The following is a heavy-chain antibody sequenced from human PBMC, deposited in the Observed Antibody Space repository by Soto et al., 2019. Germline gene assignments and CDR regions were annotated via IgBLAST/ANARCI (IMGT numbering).Heavy chain of an antibody. CDR3: ARGMTARGAFDI. J-gene: IGHJ3*02. CDR2: ISSSGSTI. CDR1: GFTFSSYE. Sequence: GGSLRLSCAASGFTFSSYEMNWVHQAPGKGLEWVSYISSSGSTIYYADSVKGRFTISRDNAKNSLYLQMNSLRAEDTAVYYCARGMTARGAFDIWGQGTMVTVSS. D-gene: IGHD3-10*01. V-gene: IGHV3-48*03.